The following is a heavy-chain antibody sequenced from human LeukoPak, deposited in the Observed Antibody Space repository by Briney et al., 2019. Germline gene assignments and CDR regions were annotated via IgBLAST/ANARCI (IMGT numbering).Heavy chain of an antibody. V-gene: IGHV3-23*01. D-gene: IGHD6-13*01. CDR2: IIGSSGDT. CDR1: GFTFGSHA. Sequence: PGGSLRLSCEASGFTFGSHAMCWVRQAPGKGLEWVSLIIGSSGDTFYADSVKDRFTISRDNSKNRLYLQMNSLRAEDTALYYCASPGPHSSSWSDLDYWGQGTLVTVSS. CDR3: ASPGPHSSSWSDLDY. J-gene: IGHJ4*02.